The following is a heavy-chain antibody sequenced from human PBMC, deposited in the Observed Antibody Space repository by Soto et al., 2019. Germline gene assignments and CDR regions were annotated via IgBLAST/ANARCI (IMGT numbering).Heavy chain of an antibody. CDR2: ISYDGSNK. J-gene: IGHJ4*02. CDR1: GFTFSSYA. Sequence: SLRLSCAASGFTFSSYAMHWVRQAPGKGLEWVAVISYDGSNKYYADSVKGRFTISRDNSKNTLYLQMNSLRAEDTAVYYCARERIVVVRGYFDYWGQGTLVTVSS. CDR3: ARERIVVVRGYFDY. D-gene: IGHD3-22*01. V-gene: IGHV3-30-3*01.